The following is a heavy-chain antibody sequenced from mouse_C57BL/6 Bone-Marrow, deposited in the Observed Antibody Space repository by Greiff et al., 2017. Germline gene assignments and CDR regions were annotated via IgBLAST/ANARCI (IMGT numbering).Heavy chain of an antibody. D-gene: IGHD2-4*01. Sequence: VQLQQSGPELVKPGASVKMSCKASGYTFTDYYMHWVKQKPGKGLEWIGEIYPGSGTTYYNEKFKGKATLTADTSSSTAYMQLSSLTSEDSAVYFCARYDYDSFRGGQGTLVTVSA. CDR1: YTFTDYYM. CDR2: YPGSGTTY. CDR3: RYDYDSFR. J-gene: IGHJ3*01. V-gene: IGHV1-83*01.